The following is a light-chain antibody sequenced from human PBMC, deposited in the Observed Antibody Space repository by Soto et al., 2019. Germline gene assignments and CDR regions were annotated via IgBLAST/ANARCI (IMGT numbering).Light chain of an antibody. J-gene: IGKJ2*03. V-gene: IGKV1-5*01. Sequence: DIQMTPSPSTLSGSVVDRVTITCRASQDISRWLAWYQQKPGKAPVLLIYDASTLQGGVPSRFSGTGSGTEFTLTISSLQPEDFATYYCQQYNAYYSFGQGTKVDIK. CDR3: QQYNAYYS. CDR2: DAS. CDR1: QDISRW.